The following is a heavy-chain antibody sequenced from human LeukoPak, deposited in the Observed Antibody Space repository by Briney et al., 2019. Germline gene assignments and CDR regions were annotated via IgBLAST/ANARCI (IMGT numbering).Heavy chain of an antibody. CDR3: AKDRDEGLFYYYYYMDV. CDR1: GFRFSDYG. V-gene: IGHV3-30*02. D-gene: IGHD5-24*01. J-gene: IGHJ6*03. Sequence: GGSLRLSCVASGFRFSDYGMQWVRQAPGKGLEWVAFIWYDETNKYYEESVKGRFTISRDNFKNTLYLQMTSLRAEDTAVYYCAKDRDEGLFYYYYYMDVWGKGTTVTISS. CDR2: IWYDETNK.